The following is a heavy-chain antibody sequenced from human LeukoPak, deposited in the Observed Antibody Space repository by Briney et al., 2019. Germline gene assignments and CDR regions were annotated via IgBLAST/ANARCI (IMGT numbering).Heavy chain of an antibody. V-gene: IGHV1-2*02. CDR2: IDPNSGGA. Sequence: ASVKVSCKTSGYTFITYYVHWMRQAPGQGLEWMGWIDPNSGGADYAQKFQGRVTLTRDTSISTAYMELSRLRSDDTAVYYCARDNCSGGSCYRYFDYWGQGTLVTVSS. CDR3: ARDNCSGGSCYRYFDY. D-gene: IGHD2-15*01. J-gene: IGHJ4*02. CDR1: GYTFITYY.